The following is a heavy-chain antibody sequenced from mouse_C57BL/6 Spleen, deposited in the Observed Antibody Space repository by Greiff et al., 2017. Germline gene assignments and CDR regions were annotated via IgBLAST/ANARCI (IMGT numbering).Heavy chain of an antibody. Sequence: EVQLQQSGPELVKPGASVKISCKASGYTFTDYYMNWVKQSHGKSLEWIGDINPNNGGTSYNQKFKGKATLTVDKSSSTAYMELRSLTSEDSAVYYCAREGYGSYDPFAYWGQGTLVTVSA. CDR1: GYTFTDYY. D-gene: IGHD2-10*02. J-gene: IGHJ3*01. CDR3: AREGYGSYDPFAY. CDR2: INPNNGGT. V-gene: IGHV1-26*01.